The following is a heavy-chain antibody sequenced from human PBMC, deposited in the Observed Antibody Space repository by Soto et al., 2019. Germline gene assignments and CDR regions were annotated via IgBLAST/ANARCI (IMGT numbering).Heavy chain of an antibody. CDR2: INSDGSST. D-gene: IGHD3-10*01. V-gene: IGHV3-74*01. CDR1: GFTFSSYW. J-gene: IGHJ6*02. Sequence: PGGSLRLSCAASGFTFSSYWMHWVRQAPGKGLVWVSRINSDGSSTSYADSVKGRFTISRDNAKNTLYLQMNSLRAEDTAVYYCARGPLWFGELPAGMDVWGQGTTVTVSS. CDR3: ARGPLWFGELPAGMDV.